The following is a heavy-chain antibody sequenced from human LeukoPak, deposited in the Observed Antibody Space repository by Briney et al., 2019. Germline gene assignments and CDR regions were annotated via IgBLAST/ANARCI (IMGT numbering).Heavy chain of an antibody. D-gene: IGHD3-22*01. CDR1: GGSISSYY. V-gene: IGHV4-4*07. CDR2: IYTSGST. J-gene: IGHJ3*02. Sequence: PSETLSLTCTVSGGSISSYYWSWIRQPAGKGLEWIGRIYTSGSTNYNPSLKSRVTMSVDTSKNQFSLKLSSVTAADTAVYYCARQGVVITYDAFDIWGQGTMVTVSS. CDR3: ARQGVVITYDAFDI.